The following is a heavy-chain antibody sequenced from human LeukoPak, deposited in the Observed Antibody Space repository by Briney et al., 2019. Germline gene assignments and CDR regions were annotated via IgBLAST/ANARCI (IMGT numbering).Heavy chain of an antibody. CDR3: ARHGGGYGSGSYFTYYYYYMDV. CDR2: IYYSGST. J-gene: IGHJ6*03. V-gene: IGHV4-38-2*02. D-gene: IGHD3-10*01. CDR1: RYSISSGYY. Sequence: PSETLSLTCSVSRYSISSGYYWGWIRQPPGKGLEWIGSIYYSGSTYYNPSLKSRVTISVDTSKNQFSLKLSSVTAADTAVYYCARHGGGYGSGSYFTYYYYYMDVWGKGTTVTISS.